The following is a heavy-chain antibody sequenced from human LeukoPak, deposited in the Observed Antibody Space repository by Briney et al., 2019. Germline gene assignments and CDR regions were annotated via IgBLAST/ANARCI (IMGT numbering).Heavy chain of an antibody. Sequence: SETLSLTCTVSGGSISSYYWSWIRQPAGKGLEWIGRTYTSGSTSYNASLKSRVSMSVDTSKNQFPLKLSSVTAADTAVFYCARENSGSYREFDYWGQGTLVTVSS. CDR1: GGSISSYY. CDR3: ARENSGSYREFDY. V-gene: IGHV4-4*07. J-gene: IGHJ4*02. CDR2: TYTSGST. D-gene: IGHD1-26*01.